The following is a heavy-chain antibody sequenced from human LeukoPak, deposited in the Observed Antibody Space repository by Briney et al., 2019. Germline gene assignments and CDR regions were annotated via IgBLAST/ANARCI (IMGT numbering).Heavy chain of an antibody. CDR1: GYTFTSYY. V-gene: IGHV1-2*02. Sequence: ASVKVSCKASGYTFTSYYMHWVRQAPGQGLEWMGGIIPISGTANYAQKFQGRVTMTRDTSISTAYMELRGLRSEDTAVYYCVRDGEGVAISVNYWFDPWGQGTLVTVSS. CDR3: VRDGEGVAISVNYWFDP. J-gene: IGHJ5*02. CDR2: IIPISGTA. D-gene: IGHD3-10*01.